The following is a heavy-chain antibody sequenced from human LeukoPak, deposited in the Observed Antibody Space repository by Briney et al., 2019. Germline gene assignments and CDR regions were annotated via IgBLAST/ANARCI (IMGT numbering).Heavy chain of an antibody. D-gene: IGHD1-26*01. CDR1: GFTFSSCW. V-gene: IGHV3-7*04. Sequence: PGGSLRLSCAASGFTFSSCWMSWVRQAPGKGLEWVANIKQGGSEKYYVDSVKGRFTVSRDNSKNTLYLEMNSLRVEDTAVYYCARRSATYYDDSSFAMDVWGQGTTVTVSS. J-gene: IGHJ6*02. CDR3: ARRSATYYDDSSFAMDV. CDR2: IKQGGSEK.